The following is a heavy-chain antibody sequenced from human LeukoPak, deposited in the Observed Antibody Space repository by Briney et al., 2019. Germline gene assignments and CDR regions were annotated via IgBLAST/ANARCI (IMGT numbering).Heavy chain of an antibody. Sequence: PGGSLRLSCAASGFTFSSYGMHWVRQAPGKGLEWVAVISYDGSNKYYADSVKGRFTISRDNSKNTLYLQMNSLRAEDTAVYYCAKPGYYDILTGYSEYYFDYWGQGTLVTVSS. J-gene: IGHJ4*02. D-gene: IGHD3-9*01. V-gene: IGHV3-30*18. CDR1: GFTFSSYG. CDR3: AKPGYYDILTGYSEYYFDY. CDR2: ISYDGSNK.